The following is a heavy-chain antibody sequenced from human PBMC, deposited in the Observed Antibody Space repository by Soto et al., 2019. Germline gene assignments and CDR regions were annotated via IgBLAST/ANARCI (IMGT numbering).Heavy chain of an antibody. CDR1: GGSISGGFY. Sequence: SETLSLTCAVYGGSISGGFYWAWIRQPPGKGLEWIGNIYHSGSAHYNPSLKSRVTMSVDTSKNNFSLRLTSVTAADTAVYYCARVTIFEYWFDPWGQGILVTVSS. CDR2: IYHSGSA. CDR3: ARVTIFEYWFDP. V-gene: IGHV4-38-2*01. J-gene: IGHJ5*02. D-gene: IGHD3-3*01.